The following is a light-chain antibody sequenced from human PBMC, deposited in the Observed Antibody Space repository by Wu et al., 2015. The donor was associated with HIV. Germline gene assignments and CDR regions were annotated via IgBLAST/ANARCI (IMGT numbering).Light chain of an antibody. Sequence: DIQLTQSPSSLTPSIGGRVTITCQANQNIKNFLNWYHQKPGKAPKLLIRDGSDLETGVPPRFSGSGSGTDFTLTISGLQSEDIGTYFCQQYDSLRLIFGPGTKV. CDR1: QNIKNF. J-gene: IGKJ3*01. V-gene: IGKV1-33*01. CDR3: QQYDSLRLI. CDR2: DGS.